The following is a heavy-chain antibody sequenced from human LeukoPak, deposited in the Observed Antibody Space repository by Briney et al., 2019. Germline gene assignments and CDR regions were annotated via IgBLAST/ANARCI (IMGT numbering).Heavy chain of an antibody. D-gene: IGHD3-3*01. V-gene: IGHV4-59*08. J-gene: IGHJ4*02. CDR2: IYFTGST. CDR1: GGSINYHY. Sequence: SETLSLTCTVSGGSINYHYWTWIRQPPGKGLEWVGYIYFTGSTNYNPSLKSRVTISVDTSNNRFSLKLNSVTAADTAVYYCARHTTIFGHFGYWGQGTLVTVSS. CDR3: ARHTTIFGHFGY.